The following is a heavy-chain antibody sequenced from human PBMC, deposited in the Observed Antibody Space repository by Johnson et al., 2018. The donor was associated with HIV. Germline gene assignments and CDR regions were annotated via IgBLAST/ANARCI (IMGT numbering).Heavy chain of an antibody. Sequence: VLLVESGEGVVQPGRSLRLSCAASGFTFSSYAMHWVRQAPGKGLAWVAVISYDGSNKYYADSVKGRFTISRDNSKNSLHLQMNSLRAEDAAVYYCARVAMYDSNGDYSYDAFDIWGPGTMVTVSS. CDR1: GFTFSSYA. CDR2: ISYDGSNK. J-gene: IGHJ3*02. CDR3: ARVAMYDSNGDYSYDAFDI. V-gene: IGHV3-30*04. D-gene: IGHD3-22*01.